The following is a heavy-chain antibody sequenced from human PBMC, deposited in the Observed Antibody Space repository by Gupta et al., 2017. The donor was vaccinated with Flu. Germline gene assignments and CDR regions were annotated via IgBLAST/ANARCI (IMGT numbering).Heavy chain of an antibody. CDR1: RFTFGSYS. V-gene: IGHV3-21*01. Sequence: EVQLVESGGGLVKPGGSLRLSCAASRFTFGSYSMTWVRQAPGKGLEWVSFISSSSSYIYYADSVKGRFTISRDNAENSLYLQTNSLRAEDTAVYYCARAWEPARPFDYWGQGTLVTVSS. CDR3: ARAWEPARPFDY. CDR2: ISSSSSYI. J-gene: IGHJ4*02. D-gene: IGHD1-26*01.